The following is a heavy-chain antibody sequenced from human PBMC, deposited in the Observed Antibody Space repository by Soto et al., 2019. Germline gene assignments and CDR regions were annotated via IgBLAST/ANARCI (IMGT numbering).Heavy chain of an antibody. D-gene: IGHD5-12*01. CDR1: GFSFGGYG. J-gene: IGHJ4*02. Sequence: EVQLLESGGDLVQPGGSLRLSCAASGFSFGGYGMSWVRQAPGKGLEWVSALSGSGSTTYYADSVRGRFIVSRDNSRDTLFLQMNCLRAEDTAVYFSAKASKGYTGYDLDYWGQGTVVTVSP. CDR3: AKASKGYTGYDLDY. CDR2: LSGSGSTT. V-gene: IGHV3-23*01.